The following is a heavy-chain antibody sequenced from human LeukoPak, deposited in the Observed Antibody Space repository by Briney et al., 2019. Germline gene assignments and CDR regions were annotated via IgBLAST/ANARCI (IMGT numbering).Heavy chain of an antibody. CDR3: ARVGPPGRSYYDFWSGYYTGGYYYGMDV. Sequence: GASVNVSCKASGGTFSSYAISWVRQAPGQGLEWMGWISAYNGNTNYAQTLQGRVTMTTDTSTSTAYMELRSLRSDDTAVYYCARVGPPGRSYYDFWSGYYTGGYYYGMDVWGQGTTVTVSS. V-gene: IGHV1-18*01. CDR2: ISAYNGNT. J-gene: IGHJ6*02. CDR1: GGTFSSYA. D-gene: IGHD3-3*01.